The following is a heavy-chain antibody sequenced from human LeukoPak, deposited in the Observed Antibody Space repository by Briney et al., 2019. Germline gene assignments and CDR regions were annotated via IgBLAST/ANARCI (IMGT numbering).Heavy chain of an antibody. CDR3: AALTYYGSGEQMDAFDI. Sequence: SETLSLTCTVSGGSISSSSYYWGWIRQPPGKGLEWIGSIYYSGSTYYNPSLKSRVTISVDTSKNQFSLKPSSVTAADTAVYYCAALTYYGSGEQMDAFDIWGQGTMVTVSS. CDR1: GGSISSSSYY. V-gene: IGHV4-39*07. D-gene: IGHD3-10*01. CDR2: IYYSGST. J-gene: IGHJ3*02.